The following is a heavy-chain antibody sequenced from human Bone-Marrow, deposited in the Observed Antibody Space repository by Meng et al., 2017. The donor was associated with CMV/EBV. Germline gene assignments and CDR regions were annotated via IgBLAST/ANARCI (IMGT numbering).Heavy chain of an antibody. CDR1: GFPVTATY. V-gene: IGHV3-66*02. CDR3: ARWGSSMRSWFDP. CDR2: IHSSGTT. D-gene: IGHD3-16*01. J-gene: IGHJ5*02. Sequence: GESLKISCVASGFPVTATYMTWVRQAPGKGLEWVSVIHSSGTTDYADSVRGRFTISRDKSKNTVYLQMNNLTVEDTAVYYCARWGSSMRSWFDPWGQGTLVTVSS.